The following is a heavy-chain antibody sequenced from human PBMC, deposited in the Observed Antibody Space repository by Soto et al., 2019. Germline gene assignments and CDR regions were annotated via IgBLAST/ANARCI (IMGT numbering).Heavy chain of an antibody. D-gene: IGHD4-17*01. CDR3: ASGDPIPDYGDLPFREY. CDR2: INHSGST. V-gene: IGHV4-34*01. J-gene: IGHJ4*02. CDR1: GGSFSGYY. Sequence: SETLSLTCAVYGGSFSGYYWSWIRQPPGKGLEWIGEINHSGSTNYNPSLKSRVTISVDTSKNQFSLKLSSVTAADTAVYYCASGDPIPDYGDLPFREYWGQGTLVTVSS.